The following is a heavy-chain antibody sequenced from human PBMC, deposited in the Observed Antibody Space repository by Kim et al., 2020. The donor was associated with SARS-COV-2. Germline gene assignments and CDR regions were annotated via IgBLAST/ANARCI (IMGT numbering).Heavy chain of an antibody. D-gene: IGHD1-1*01. CDR3: ARDGSIAYYFDY. J-gene: IGHJ4*02. V-gene: IGHV3-33*01. Sequence: YYADSVKGRFTISRDNSKNTLYLQMNSLRAEDTAVYYCARDGSIAYYFDYWGQGTLVTVSS.